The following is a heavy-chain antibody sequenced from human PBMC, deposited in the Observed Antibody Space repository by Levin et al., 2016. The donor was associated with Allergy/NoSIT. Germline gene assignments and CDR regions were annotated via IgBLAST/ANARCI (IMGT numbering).Heavy chain of an antibody. Sequence: GGSLRLSCAASGFTFSSYSMNWVRQAPGKGLEWVSSISSSSSYIYYADSVKGRFTISRDNAKNSLYLQMNSLRDEDTAVYYCARDQYDSSGYYYDAFDIWGQGTMVTVSS. CDR2: ISSSSSYI. V-gene: IGHV3-21*01. CDR3: ARDQYDSSGYYYDAFDI. D-gene: IGHD3-22*01. CDR1: GFTFSSYS. J-gene: IGHJ3*02.